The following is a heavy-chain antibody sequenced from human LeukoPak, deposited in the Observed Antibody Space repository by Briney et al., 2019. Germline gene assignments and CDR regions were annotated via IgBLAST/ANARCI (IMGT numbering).Heavy chain of an antibody. Sequence: GASVKVSCKASGGTFTSYAISWVRQAPGQGLEWMGWISAYNGNTNYAQKLQGRVTMTTDTSTSTAYMELRSLRSDDTAVYYCARGEAEWELLVWTSRCDPWGQGTLVTVSS. J-gene: IGHJ5*02. V-gene: IGHV1-18*01. CDR1: GGTFTSYA. D-gene: IGHD1-26*01. CDR2: ISAYNGNT. CDR3: ARGEAEWELLVWTSRCDP.